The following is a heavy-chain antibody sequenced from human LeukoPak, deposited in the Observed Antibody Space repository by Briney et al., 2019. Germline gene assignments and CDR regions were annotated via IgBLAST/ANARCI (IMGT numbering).Heavy chain of an antibody. J-gene: IGHJ5*02. V-gene: IGHV1-2*06. D-gene: IGHD6-19*01. CDR2: INPNIGGT. CDR1: GYTFTGYY. Sequence: ASVKVSCKASGYTFTGYYMHWVRQAPGQGLEWMGRINPNIGGTIYAQKFQGGVTMTRDTSISTAYMELSSLRSDDTAVYYCARGYTSNWDNWFGPWGQGTPVTVSS. CDR3: ARGYTSNWDNWFGP.